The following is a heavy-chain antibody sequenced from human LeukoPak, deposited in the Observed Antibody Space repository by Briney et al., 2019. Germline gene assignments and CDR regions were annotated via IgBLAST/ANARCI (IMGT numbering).Heavy chain of an antibody. Sequence: GGSLRLSWAASGFIVSSYWMSWVRQAQGKGLEWVANIKQDGSEKYYVDSVKGRFTISRDNAKNPLYLQMNSLRAEDTAVYYCARDLPIVVVPAATEYDAFDIWGQGTMVTVSS. D-gene: IGHD2-2*01. J-gene: IGHJ3*02. V-gene: IGHV3-7*01. CDR2: IKQDGSEK. CDR1: GFIVSSYW. CDR3: ARDLPIVVVPAATEYDAFDI.